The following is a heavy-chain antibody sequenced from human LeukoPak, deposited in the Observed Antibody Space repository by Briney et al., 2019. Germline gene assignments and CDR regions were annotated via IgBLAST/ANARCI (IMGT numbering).Heavy chain of an antibody. CDR1: GLAFSRYA. CDR2: ISGSGGSA. J-gene: IGHJ3*02. CDR3: AKDPNGDYVGAFDM. V-gene: IGHV3-23*01. Sequence: PGGSLRLSCAASGLAFSRYAMTWVRQAPGEGLECVSSISGSGGSAYYADSVKGRFTFSRDNAKNTLYLQMNGLRAEDTAVYYCAKDPNGDYVGAFDMWGQGTMVTVSS. D-gene: IGHD4-17*01.